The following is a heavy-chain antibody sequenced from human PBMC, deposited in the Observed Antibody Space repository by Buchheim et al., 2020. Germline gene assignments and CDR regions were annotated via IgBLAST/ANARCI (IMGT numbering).Heavy chain of an antibody. CDR1: GFTFSNAW. Sequence: EVQLEESGGDLVKPGGSLRLSCAASGFTFSNAWMTWVRQAPGKGLEWVGRIKSQSNGGTTDYAAPVKGRVPISRDDSKDTLYLQMNSLNTEDTAIYYCIRNRLAGTGEDSWGQGTL. J-gene: IGHJ4*02. V-gene: IGHV3-15*01. CDR2: IKSQSNGGTT. D-gene: IGHD1-1*01. CDR3: IRNRLAGTGEDS.